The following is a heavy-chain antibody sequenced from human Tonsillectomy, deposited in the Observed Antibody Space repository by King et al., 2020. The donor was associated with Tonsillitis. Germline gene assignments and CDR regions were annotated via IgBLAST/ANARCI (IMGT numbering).Heavy chain of an antibody. CDR1: GLTFSRYG. Sequence: VQLVESGGGVVQPGGSLRLSCAASGLTFSRYGMHWVRQAPGKGLEWVAYIWYDASNKYYADSVKCRFTISRDQSKSTLYLHMNTLRPEDTAVYYCVKVQGSGALKNFDYWGQGTLGTVSP. D-gene: IGHD3-10*01. CDR2: IWYDASNK. V-gene: IGHV3-30*02. J-gene: IGHJ4*02. CDR3: VKVQGSGALKNFDY.